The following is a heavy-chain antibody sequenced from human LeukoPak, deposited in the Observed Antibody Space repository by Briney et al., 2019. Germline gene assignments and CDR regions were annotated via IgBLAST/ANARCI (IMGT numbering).Heavy chain of an antibody. CDR3: VRVGRNDDSTGYYYVGFAS. D-gene: IGHD3-22*01. CDR2: IYSSGHT. J-gene: IGHJ4*02. V-gene: IGHV3-53*01. CDR1: GFTVSANY. Sequence: PGGSLRLSCAASGFTVSANYMNWVRQAPGKGLEWVSVIYSSGHTYYADSVKGRFTISSDNSKNTLYLQMNNLRADDTAVYYCVRVGRNDDSTGYYYVGFASWGQGTLVTVSS.